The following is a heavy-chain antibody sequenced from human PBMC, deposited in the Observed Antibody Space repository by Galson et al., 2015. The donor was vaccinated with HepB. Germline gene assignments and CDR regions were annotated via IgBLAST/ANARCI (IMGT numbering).Heavy chain of an antibody. Sequence: ETLSLTCTVSGGSISSGSHYWDWIRQPPGKGLEWIGNIHYDGSSYYNPSLKSRVVTISVDMSKNQFSLKLSSVTAADTAVYYCARRVSNVSSAYYYGDWFDPWGQGTLVTVSS. CDR3: ARRVSNVSSAYYYGDWFDP. J-gene: IGHJ5*02. D-gene: IGHD3-22*01. CDR2: IHYDGSS. CDR1: GGSISSGSHY. V-gene: IGHV4-39*01.